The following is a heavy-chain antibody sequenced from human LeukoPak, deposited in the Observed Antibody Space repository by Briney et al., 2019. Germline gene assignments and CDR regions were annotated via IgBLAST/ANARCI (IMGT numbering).Heavy chain of an antibody. Sequence: SETLSLTCTVSGGSISSSSYYWGWIRQPPGKGLEWIESIYYSGSTYYNPSLKSRVTISVDTSKNQFSLKLSSVTAADTAVYYCARKSRLERTFDPWGQGTLVTVSS. CDR1: GGSISSSSYY. J-gene: IGHJ5*02. CDR2: IYYSGST. D-gene: IGHD6-25*01. CDR3: ARKSRLERTFDP. V-gene: IGHV4-39*01.